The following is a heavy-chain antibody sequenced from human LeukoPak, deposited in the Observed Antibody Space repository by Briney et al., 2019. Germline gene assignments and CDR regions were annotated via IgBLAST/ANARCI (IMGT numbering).Heavy chain of an antibody. D-gene: IGHD3-9*01. CDR3: ARPAYDILTGYYYDAFDI. J-gene: IGHJ3*02. CDR1: GYTLTELS. V-gene: IGHV1-2*04. CDR2: INPNSGGT. Sequence: GASVKVSCKVSGYTLTELSMHWVRQAPGKGLEWMGWINPNSGGTNYVQKFQGWVTMTRDTSISTAYMESSRLRSDDTAVYYCARPAYDILTGYYYDAFDIWGQGTMVTVSS.